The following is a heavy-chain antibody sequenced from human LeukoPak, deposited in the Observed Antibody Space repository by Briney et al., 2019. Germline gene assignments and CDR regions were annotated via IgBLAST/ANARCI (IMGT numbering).Heavy chain of an antibody. CDR2: IYSGGNT. CDR3: AKEDGYSYGDYYYYYYMDV. V-gene: IGHV3-53*01. CDR1: GFTVSSNS. J-gene: IGHJ6*03. D-gene: IGHD5-18*01. Sequence: GGSLRLSCTVSGFTVSSNSMSWVRQAPGKGLEWVSFIYSGGNTHYTDSVKGRFTISRDNSKNTLYLQMNSLRAEDTAVYYCAKEDGYSYGDYYYYYYMDVWGKGTTVTVSS.